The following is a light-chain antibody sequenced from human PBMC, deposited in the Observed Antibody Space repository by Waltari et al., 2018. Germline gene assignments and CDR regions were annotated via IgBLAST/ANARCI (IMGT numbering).Light chain of an antibody. J-gene: IGKJ5*01. Sequence: AIQLTQSPSSLSASVGDRVTITCRASQVINSALAWYQQKPGKPPKPLICDASSLERGVPSRFSGSGSGTDFTLTISSLQPEDFATYYCQQFKSYPRTFGQGTRLE. CDR3: QQFKSYPRT. CDR1: QVINSA. V-gene: IGKV1-13*02. CDR2: DAS.